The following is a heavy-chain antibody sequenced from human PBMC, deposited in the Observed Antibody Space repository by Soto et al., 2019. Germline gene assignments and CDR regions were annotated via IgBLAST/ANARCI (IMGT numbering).Heavy chain of an antibody. Sequence: GVLRLSCACSGFTFCDSYMSWILQAPVKGLEWLSYISPGSRYPAYADSVKGRFTISRDNAKRSLYLQMMSLTAEDTAIYYCALIKDCSRTDCYLASFDPWGQGTLVTVSS. CDR3: ALIKDCSRTDCYLASFDP. CDR1: GFTFCDSY. D-gene: IGHD2-2*01. V-gene: IGHV3-11*06. CDR2: ISPGSRYP. J-gene: IGHJ5*02.